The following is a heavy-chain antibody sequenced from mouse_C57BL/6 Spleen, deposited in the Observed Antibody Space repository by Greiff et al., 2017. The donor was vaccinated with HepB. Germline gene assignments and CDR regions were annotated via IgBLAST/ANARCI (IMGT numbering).Heavy chain of an antibody. J-gene: IGHJ2*01. D-gene: IGHD2-2*01. V-gene: IGHV5-4*01. Sequence: EVQGVESGGGLVKPGGSLKLSCAASGFTFSSYAMSWVRQTPEKRLEWVATISDGGSYTYYPDNVKGRFTISRDNAKNNLYLQMSHLKSEDTAMYYCARGGDYGYDDFDYWGQGTTLTVSS. CDR2: ISDGGSYT. CDR1: GFTFSSYA. CDR3: ARGGDYGYDDFDY.